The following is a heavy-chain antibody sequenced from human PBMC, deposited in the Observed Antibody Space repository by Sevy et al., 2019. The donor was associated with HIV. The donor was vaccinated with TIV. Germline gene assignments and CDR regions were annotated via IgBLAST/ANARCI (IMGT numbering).Heavy chain of an antibody. Sequence: GGSRRLSCAASAFTLSRYSMNWVRQAPGKGLEWVSSISGSSNCIYYADSVKGRLTISGDNAKNSLYLQMTSLRAEDTAVYYCAREDYYVSGSYFFDSWGQGTLVTVSS. J-gene: IGHJ4*02. CDR2: ISGSSNCI. CDR3: AREDYYVSGSYFFDS. D-gene: IGHD3-22*01. CDR1: AFTLSRYS. V-gene: IGHV3-21*01.